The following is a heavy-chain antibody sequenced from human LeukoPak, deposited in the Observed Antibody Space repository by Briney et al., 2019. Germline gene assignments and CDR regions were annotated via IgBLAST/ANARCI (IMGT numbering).Heavy chain of an antibody. J-gene: IGHJ4*02. CDR2: IYHSGST. CDR3: AREDGGVWEERYFDC. D-gene: IGHD1-26*01. Sequence: SETLSLTCTVSGGSISSGGYYWSWIRQPPGKGLEWIGYIYHSGSTYYNPSLKSRVTISVDRSKNQFSLKLSSVTAADTAVYYCAREDGGVWEERYFDCWGQGTLVTVSP. V-gene: IGHV4-30-2*01. CDR1: GGSISSGGYY.